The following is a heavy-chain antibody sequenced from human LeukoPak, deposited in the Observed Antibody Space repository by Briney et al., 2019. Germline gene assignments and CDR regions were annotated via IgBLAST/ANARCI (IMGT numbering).Heavy chain of an antibody. Sequence: GESLKISCKGSGYSFTSYWIGWVRQMPGKGLEWMGIIYPGDSDTRYSPSLQGQVTISADKSISTAYLQWSSLKASDTAMYYCARRSVSYDSSGYYEVTPFDYWGQGTLVTVSS. CDR1: GYSFTSYW. V-gene: IGHV5-51*01. CDR2: IYPGDSDT. D-gene: IGHD3-22*01. J-gene: IGHJ4*02. CDR3: ARRSVSYDSSGYYEVTPFDY.